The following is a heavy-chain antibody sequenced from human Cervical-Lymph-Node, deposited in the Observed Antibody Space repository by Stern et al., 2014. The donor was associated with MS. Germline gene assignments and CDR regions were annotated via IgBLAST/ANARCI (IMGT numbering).Heavy chain of an antibody. CDR2: INPIGAST. V-gene: IGHV1-46*01. CDR1: GYTFTSYY. J-gene: IGHJ6*02. CDR3: ARDLARIAVAAHYYYYGMDV. D-gene: IGHD6-19*01. Sequence: QVQLVQSGAEVKKPGASVKVSCKASGYTFTSYYMHWVRQAPGQGLEWMGIINPIGASTSYAQKFQGRVTMTRDTSTSTVYMELSSLRSEDTAVYYCARDLARIAVAAHYYYYGMDVWGQGTTVTVSS.